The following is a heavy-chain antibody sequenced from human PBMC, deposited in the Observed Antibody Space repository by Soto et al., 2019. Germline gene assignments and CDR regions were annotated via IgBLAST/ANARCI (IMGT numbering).Heavy chain of an antibody. CDR3: ARALDFWSAYFDY. CDR1: GFTFSNYG. Sequence: GGSLRLSCAASGFTFSNYGMYWVRQAPGKGLEWVAFISYDGSSKFYADPMKGRHTISRDNSKNTLYLQMNSLRTEDTAVYYCARALDFWSAYFDYWGQGSLVTVSS. D-gene: IGHD3-3*01. J-gene: IGHJ4*02. V-gene: IGHV3-30*03. CDR2: ISYDGSSK.